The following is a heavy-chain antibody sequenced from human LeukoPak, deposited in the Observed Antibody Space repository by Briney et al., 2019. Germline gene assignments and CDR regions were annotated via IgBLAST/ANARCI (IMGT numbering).Heavy chain of an antibody. CDR2: INHSGST. J-gene: IGHJ3*02. CDR1: GGSFSGYY. V-gene: IGHV4-34*01. CDR3: ARGRKLGSGSYYNDDAFDI. Sequence: SETLSLTCAVYGGSFSGYYWSWIRQPPGKGLEWIGEINHSGSTNYNPSLKSRVTISVDTSKNQFSLKLSSVTAADTAVYYCARGRKLGSGSYYNDDAFDIWGQGTMVTVSS. D-gene: IGHD3-10*01.